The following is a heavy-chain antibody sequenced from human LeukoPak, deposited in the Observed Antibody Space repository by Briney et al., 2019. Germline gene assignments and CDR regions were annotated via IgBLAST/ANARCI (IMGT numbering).Heavy chain of an antibody. CDR2: ISYDGSNK. CDR3: AKAGSWYGRAIDY. J-gene: IGHJ4*02. CDR1: GFTFSSYG. V-gene: IGHV3-30*18. D-gene: IGHD6-13*01. Sequence: GGSLRLSCAASGFTFSSYGTHWVRQAPGKGLEWVAVISYDGSNKYYADSVKGRFTISRDNSKNTLYLQMNSLRAEDTAVYYCAKAGSWYGRAIDYWGQGTLVTVSS.